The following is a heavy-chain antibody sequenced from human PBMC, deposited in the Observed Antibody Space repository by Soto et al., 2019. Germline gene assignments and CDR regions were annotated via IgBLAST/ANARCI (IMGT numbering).Heavy chain of an antibody. V-gene: IGHV3-48*02. CDR3: ARDLSFYSGSYYSVSSDY. D-gene: IGHD1-26*01. Sequence: GSLRLSCAASGFTFSSYSMNWVRQAPGKGLEWVSYISSSSSTIYYADSVKGRFTISRDNAKNSLYLQMNSLRDEDTAVYYCARDLSFYSGSYYSVSSDYWGQGTLVTVSS. J-gene: IGHJ4*02. CDR2: ISSSSSTI. CDR1: GFTFSSYS.